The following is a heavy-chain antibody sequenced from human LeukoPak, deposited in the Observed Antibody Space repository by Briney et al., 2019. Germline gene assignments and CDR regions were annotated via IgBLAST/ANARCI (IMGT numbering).Heavy chain of an antibody. D-gene: IGHD3-22*01. V-gene: IGHV3-23*01. Sequence: GGSLWLSCAASGFTFSSYAMAWVRQAPGKGLECVSGITGSGGRTYYADSVKGRFTISRDNSKNTLYLQMSSLRAEDTAVYYCAKRDYSDSNTYAPLFDYWGQGTLVTVSS. J-gene: IGHJ4*02. CDR3: AKRDYSDSNTYAPLFDY. CDR1: GFTFSSYA. CDR2: ITGSGGRT.